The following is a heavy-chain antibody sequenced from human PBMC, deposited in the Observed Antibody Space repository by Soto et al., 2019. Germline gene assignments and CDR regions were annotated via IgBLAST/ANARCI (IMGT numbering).Heavy chain of an antibody. CDR3: AKAPLLPDSSGYYDY. V-gene: IGHV3-48*01. J-gene: IGHJ4*02. D-gene: IGHD3-22*01. CDR2: ISSSSSTI. Sequence: GGSLILSCAASGFTFSSYSMNWVRQAPGKGLEWVSDISSSSSTIYYADSVKGRFTISRDNSKNTLYLQMNSLRAEDTAVYYCAKAPLLPDSSGYYDYWGQGTLVTVSS. CDR1: GFTFSSYS.